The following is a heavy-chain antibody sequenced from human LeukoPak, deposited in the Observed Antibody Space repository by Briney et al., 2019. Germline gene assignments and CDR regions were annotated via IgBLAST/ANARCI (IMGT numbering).Heavy chain of an antibody. J-gene: IGHJ4*02. CDR1: GGSFSGYY. CDR2: INHSGST. CDR3: ARGEVSANDY. V-gene: IGHV4-34*01. D-gene: IGHD4-23*01. Sequence: SETLSLTCAVYGGSFSGYYWSWIRQPPGKGLEWIGEINHSGSTNYNPSLKSRVTISVDTSKNQFSLKLSSVTAADTAVYYCARGEVSANDYWGQGTLVTVSS.